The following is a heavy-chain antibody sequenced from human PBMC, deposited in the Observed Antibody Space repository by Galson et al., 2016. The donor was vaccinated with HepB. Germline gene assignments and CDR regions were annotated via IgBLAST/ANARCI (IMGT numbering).Heavy chain of an antibody. Sequence: SLRLSCAVSGFSFNTYAMSWVRQAPGKGLVWVSTIGGSGNNTYYADSVKGRFTISRDNPMNTLYLQMNSLRAEDTAVYYCAKDLLSDYVWVRYRLQDWGQGAPVTVSS. CDR3: AKDLLSDYVWVRYRLQD. J-gene: IGHJ4*02. CDR2: IGGSGNNT. D-gene: IGHD3-16*02. CDR1: GFSFNTYA. V-gene: IGHV3-23*01.